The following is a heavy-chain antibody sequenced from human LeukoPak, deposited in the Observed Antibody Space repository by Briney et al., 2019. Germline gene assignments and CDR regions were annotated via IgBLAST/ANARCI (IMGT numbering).Heavy chain of an antibody. Sequence: GGSLRLSCAASGFTFSSYDMHWVRQATGKGLEWVSAIGTAGDTYYPGSVKGRFTISRDNSKNTLYLQMNSLRAEDTAVYYCARDQGLGDYGTLDVWGQGTTVTVSS. V-gene: IGHV3-13*01. CDR2: IGTAGDT. CDR3: ARDQGLGDYGTLDV. J-gene: IGHJ6*02. CDR1: GFTFSSYD. D-gene: IGHD4-17*01.